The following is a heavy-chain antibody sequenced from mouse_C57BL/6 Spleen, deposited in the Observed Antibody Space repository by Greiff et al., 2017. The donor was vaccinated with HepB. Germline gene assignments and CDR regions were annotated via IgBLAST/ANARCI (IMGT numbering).Heavy chain of an antibody. D-gene: IGHD1-1*01. J-gene: IGHJ2*01. Sequence: QVHVKQPGAELVKPGASVKLSCKASGYTFTSYWMHWVKQRPGQGLEWIGMIHPNSGSTNYNEKFKSKATLTVDKSSSTAYMQLSSLTSEDSAVYYCARSLLLYYFDYWGQGTTLTVSS. CDR2: IHPNSGST. V-gene: IGHV1-64*01. CDR1: GYTFTSYW. CDR3: ARSLLLYYFDY.